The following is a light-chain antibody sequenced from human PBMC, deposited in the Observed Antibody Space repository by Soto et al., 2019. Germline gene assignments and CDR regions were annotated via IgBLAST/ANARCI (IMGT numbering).Light chain of an antibody. V-gene: IGLV4-69*01. CDR2: LNSDGRH. CDR3: QTWGTGILV. Sequence: QAVVTQSPSASASLGASVKLTCTLSSRHSSYAIAWHQQQPENGPRYLMKLNSDGRHTKGDGIPDRFSGSGSGTERYLTISSLQYEDEDDYYCQTWGTGILVFGGGTKLTVL. CDR1: SRHSSYA. J-gene: IGLJ3*02.